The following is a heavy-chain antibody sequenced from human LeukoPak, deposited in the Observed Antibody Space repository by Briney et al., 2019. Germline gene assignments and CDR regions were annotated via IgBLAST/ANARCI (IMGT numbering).Heavy chain of an antibody. Sequence: SQTLSLTCATSGDSVSSNSAAWNWIRQSPSRGLEWLGRTYYRSKWYYDYAVAVKSRISINPDTSKNQFSLQLSSVTPEDTAVYYCARDPVGGSTIFDYWGQGTLVTVSS. CDR1: GDSVSSNSAA. D-gene: IGHD1-26*01. CDR2: TYYRSKWYY. J-gene: IGHJ4*02. V-gene: IGHV6-1*01. CDR3: ARDPVGGSTIFDY.